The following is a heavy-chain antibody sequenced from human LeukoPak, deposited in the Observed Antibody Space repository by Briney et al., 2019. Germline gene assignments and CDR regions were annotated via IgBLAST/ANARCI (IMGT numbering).Heavy chain of an antibody. Sequence: QPGGSLRLSCAASGFTFSSYWMHWVRQAPGKGLVWVSRINSDGSSTSYADSVKGRFTISRDNAKNSVHLQMNTLRVEDTALYYCAKGGRRITTAYNWFDPWGQGTLVTVSS. CDR2: INSDGSST. V-gene: IGHV3-74*01. CDR3: AKGGRRITTAYNWFDP. D-gene: IGHD1-1*01. J-gene: IGHJ5*02. CDR1: GFTFSSYW.